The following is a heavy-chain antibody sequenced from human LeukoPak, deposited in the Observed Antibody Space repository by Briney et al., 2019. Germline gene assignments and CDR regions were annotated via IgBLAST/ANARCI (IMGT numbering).Heavy chain of an antibody. V-gene: IGHV4-59*08. Sequence: SETLSLTCTVSGGSISSYYWSWIRQPPGEGLEWIGYIYYSGSTNYNPSLKSRVTISVDTSKNQFSLKLSSVTAADTAVYYCARQFRYYYDSSGYPTNRYYYYGMDVWGQGTTVTVSS. D-gene: IGHD3-22*01. CDR3: ARQFRYYYDSSGYPTNRYYYYGMDV. CDR1: GGSISSYY. CDR2: IYYSGST. J-gene: IGHJ6*02.